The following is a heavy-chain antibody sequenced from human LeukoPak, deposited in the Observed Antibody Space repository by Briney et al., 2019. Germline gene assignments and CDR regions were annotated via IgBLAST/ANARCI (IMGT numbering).Heavy chain of an antibody. D-gene: IGHD4-17*01. CDR1: GFTFSSYG. V-gene: IGHV3-30*02. J-gene: IGHJ4*02. Sequence: GGSLRLSCAASGFTFSSYGMHWVRQAPGKGLEWVAFIRYDGSNKYYADSVKGRFTISRDNSKNTLYLQMNSLRAEDTAVYYCARTRAYGSRPDYWGQGTLVTVSS. CDR2: IRYDGSNK. CDR3: ARTRAYGSRPDY.